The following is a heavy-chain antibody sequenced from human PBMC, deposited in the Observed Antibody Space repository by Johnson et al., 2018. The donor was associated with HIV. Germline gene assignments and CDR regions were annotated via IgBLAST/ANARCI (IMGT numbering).Heavy chain of an antibody. J-gene: IGHJ3*02. V-gene: IGHV3-30*18. CDR2: ISYDGSNK. CDR1: GFTFSNFF. D-gene: IGHD5-18*01. Sequence: QVQLVESGGGVVQPGRSLRLSCAASGFTFSNFFMYWVRQAPGKGLEWVTVISYDGSNKYYADSVKGRFSISRDNSKNTLYLQMNSLRPEDTAVYYCAKDTAMVRSSAAFDIWGQGTMVTVSS. CDR3: AKDTAMVRSSAAFDI.